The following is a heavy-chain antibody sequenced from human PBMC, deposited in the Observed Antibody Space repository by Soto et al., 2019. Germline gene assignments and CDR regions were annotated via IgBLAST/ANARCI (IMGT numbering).Heavy chain of an antibody. V-gene: IGHV3-23*01. CDR1: GFTFNRFA. D-gene: IGHD1-7*01. J-gene: IGHJ4*02. Sequence: PWGSMGLSCTASGFTFNRFAMSWFLQAPGKGLEWVSAITDDGRDTWDADSVKGRFTISRDNSKNTLYLQMNTLGAEDTAVYYCARDGIGGTVFRGYLDYWGRGTVVTVSS. CDR2: ITDDGRDT. CDR3: ARDGIGGTVFRGYLDY.